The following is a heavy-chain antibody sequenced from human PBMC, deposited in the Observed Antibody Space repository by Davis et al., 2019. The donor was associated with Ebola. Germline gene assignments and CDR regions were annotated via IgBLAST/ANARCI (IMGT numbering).Heavy chain of an antibody. CDR2: INPNSGGT. J-gene: IGHJ4*02. CDR1: GYTFTGYY. CDR3: ARVYCSSTSCSPYFDY. Sequence: AASVKVSCKASGYTFTGYYMHWVRQAPGQGLEWMGWINPNSGGTNYAQKFQGWVTMTRDTSISTAYMELSRLRSDDTAVYYCARVYCSSTSCSPYFDYWGQGTLVTVSP. V-gene: IGHV1-2*04. D-gene: IGHD2-2*01.